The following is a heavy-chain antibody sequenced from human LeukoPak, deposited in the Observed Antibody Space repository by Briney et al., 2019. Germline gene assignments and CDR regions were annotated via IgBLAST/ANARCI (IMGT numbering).Heavy chain of an antibody. J-gene: IGHJ4*02. CDR1: GYTLSELS. Sequence: ASVKVSCKVSGYTLSELSMHWVRQVPGKGLEWMGGFDPEEGETVYAETFQARVTMTEDTSTDTAHMELSNVTPGDTAIYYCATGRGYYFRYWGQGTLVIVSS. CDR3: ATGRGYYFRY. CDR2: FDPEEGET. V-gene: IGHV1-24*01.